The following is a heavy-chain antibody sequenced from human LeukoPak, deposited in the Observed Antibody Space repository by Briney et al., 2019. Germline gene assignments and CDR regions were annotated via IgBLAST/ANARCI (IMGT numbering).Heavy chain of an antibody. CDR1: GGSISSSSYY. V-gene: IGHV4-39*01. J-gene: IGHJ5*02. CDR2: IYYSGST. Sequence: PSETLSLTCTVSGGSISSSSYYWGWIRQPPGRGLEWIGSIYYSGSTYYNPSLKSRVTISVDTSKNQFSLKLSSVTAADTAVYYCARLGLSDWSRFDPWGQGTLVTVSS. CDR3: ARLGLSDWSRFDP. D-gene: IGHD2-21*01.